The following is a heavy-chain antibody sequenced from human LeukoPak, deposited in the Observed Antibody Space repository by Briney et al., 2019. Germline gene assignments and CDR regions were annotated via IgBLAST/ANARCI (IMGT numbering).Heavy chain of an antibody. CDR2: ISWNSGSI. J-gene: IGHJ6*02. CDR3: AREGGDYYYYYGMDV. Sequence: GGSLRLSCAASGFTFDDYAMHWVRQAPGKGLEWVSGISWNSGSIGYADSVKGRFTISRDNAKNSLYLQMNSLRAEDTAVYYCAREGGDYYYYYGMDVWGQGTTVTVSS. V-gene: IGHV3-9*01. D-gene: IGHD4-17*01. CDR1: GFTFDDYA.